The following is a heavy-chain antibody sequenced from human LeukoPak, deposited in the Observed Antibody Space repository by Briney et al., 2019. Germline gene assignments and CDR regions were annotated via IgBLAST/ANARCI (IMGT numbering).Heavy chain of an antibody. D-gene: IGHD3-22*01. CDR2: ISSSSSTI. V-gene: IGHV3-48*04. J-gene: IGHJ4*02. Sequence: PRGSLRLSCAASGFTFSSYSMNWVRQAPGKGLEWVSYISSSSSTIYYADSVKGRFTISRDNAKNSLYLQMNSLRAEDTALYYCAKEAYYYDSSGYYYYFDYWGQGTLVTVSS. CDR3: AKEAYYYDSSGYYYYFDY. CDR1: GFTFSSYS.